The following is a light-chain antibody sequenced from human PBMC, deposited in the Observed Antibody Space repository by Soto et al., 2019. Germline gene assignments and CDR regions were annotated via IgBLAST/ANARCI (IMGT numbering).Light chain of an antibody. Sequence: DIQMTQSASSLSSSLVCRFTMTCRPSQTISGYLNWYQQKPGKAPKVLIYAASSLQSGVPSRFSGSGSGTHFTLTISSLQPEDFATYYCQQSYSSPRTFGQGTRLEIK. CDR3: QQSYSSPRT. J-gene: IGKJ5*01. CDR1: QTISGY. V-gene: IGKV1-39*01. CDR2: AAS.